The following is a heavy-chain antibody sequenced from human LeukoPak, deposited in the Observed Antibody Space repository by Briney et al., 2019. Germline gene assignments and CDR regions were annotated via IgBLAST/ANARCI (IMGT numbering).Heavy chain of an antibody. CDR1: GFTFDDYA. D-gene: IGHD1-26*01. CDR2: ISWNSGSI. Sequence: PGGSLRLSCAASGFTFDDYAMHWVRQAPGKGLEWVSGISWNSGSIGYADSVKGRFTISRDNAKNSLYLQMNSLRAEDTALYYCAKDTDSRVGGDAFDIWGQGTMVTVSS. CDR3: AKDTDSRVGGDAFDI. V-gene: IGHV3-9*01. J-gene: IGHJ3*02.